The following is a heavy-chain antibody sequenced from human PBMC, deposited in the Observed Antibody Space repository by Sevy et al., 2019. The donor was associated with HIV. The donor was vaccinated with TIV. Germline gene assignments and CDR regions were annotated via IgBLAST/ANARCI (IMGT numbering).Heavy chain of an antibody. CDR1: GGTFSSYA. D-gene: IGHD5-18*01. CDR3: ARGRGVDTAMVTSYYYYMDV. Sequence: ASVKVSCKASGGTFSSYAISWVRQAPGQGLERMGGIIPIFGTANYAQKFQGRVTITADKSTSTAYMELSSLRSEDTAVYYCARGRGVDTAMVTSYYYYMDVWGKGTTVTVSS. J-gene: IGHJ6*03. CDR2: IIPIFGTA. V-gene: IGHV1-69*06.